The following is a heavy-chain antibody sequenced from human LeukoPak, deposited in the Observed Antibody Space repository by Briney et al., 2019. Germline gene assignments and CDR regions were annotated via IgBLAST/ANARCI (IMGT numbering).Heavy chain of an antibody. CDR2: VNLQGST. Sequence: SETLSLTCGVTGGSITSTNYWTWVRQPPGKGLEWIGEVNLQGSTNYNPSLMGRVAISVDMSESHISLQLTSVTAADTAVYYCAREGGPYRPLDYSGQGTLVTVSS. CDR1: GGSITSTNY. CDR3: AREGGPYRPLDY. V-gene: IGHV4-4*02. J-gene: IGHJ4*02.